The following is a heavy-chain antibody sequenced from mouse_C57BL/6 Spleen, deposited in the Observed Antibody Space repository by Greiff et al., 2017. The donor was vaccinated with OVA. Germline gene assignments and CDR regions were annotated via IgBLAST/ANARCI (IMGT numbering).Heavy chain of an antibody. J-gene: IGHJ2*01. CDR1: GFTFSNYW. CDR3: TGHITTVVDY. V-gene: IGHV6-3*01. D-gene: IGHD1-1*01. CDR2: IRLKSDNYAT. Sequence: EVMLVESGGGLVQPGGSMKLSCVASGFTFSNYWMNWVRQSPEKGLEWVAQIRLKSDNYATHYAESVKGRFTISRDDSKSSVYLQMNNLRAEDTGIYYCTGHITTVVDYWGQGTTLTVSS.